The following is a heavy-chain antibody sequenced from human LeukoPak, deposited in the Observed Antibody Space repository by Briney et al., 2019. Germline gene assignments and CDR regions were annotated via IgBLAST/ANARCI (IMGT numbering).Heavy chain of an antibody. CDR3: ATKIRGSPYEFDY. Sequence: ASVKVSCKVSGYTLTELSMHWVRQAPGKGLEWMGGFDPEDGETIYAQKFQGRVTMTEDTSTDTAYMELSSLRSEDTAAYYCATKIRGSPYEFDYWGQGTLVTVSS. V-gene: IGHV1-24*01. CDR2: FDPEDGET. J-gene: IGHJ4*02. D-gene: IGHD5-12*01. CDR1: GYTLTELS.